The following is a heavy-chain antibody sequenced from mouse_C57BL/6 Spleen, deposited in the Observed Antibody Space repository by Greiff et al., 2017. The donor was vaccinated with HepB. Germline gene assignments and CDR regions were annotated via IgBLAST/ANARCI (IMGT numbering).Heavy chain of an antibody. J-gene: IGHJ3*01. Sequence: EVKLMESGGDLVKPGGSLKLSCAASGFTFSSYGMSWVRQTPDKRLEWVATISSGGSYTYYPDSVKGRFTISRDNAKNTLYLQMSSLKSEDTAMYYCARRRTAFAYWGQGTLVTVSA. CDR1: GFTFSSYG. V-gene: IGHV5-6*02. CDR2: ISSGGSYT. D-gene: IGHD1-2*01. CDR3: ARRRTAFAY.